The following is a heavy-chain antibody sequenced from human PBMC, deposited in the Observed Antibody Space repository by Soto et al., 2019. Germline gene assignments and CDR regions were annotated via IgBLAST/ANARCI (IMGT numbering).Heavy chain of an antibody. CDR3: ARDIPNSMIVVVITPDY. J-gene: IGHJ4*02. V-gene: IGHV1-2*02. CDR1: GYTFIDYF. Sequence: ASVKVSCKASGYTFIDYFIHWVRQAPGQGLEWMGWINPNSGGTNYAQKFQGRVTMTRDTSISTAYMELSRLRSDDTAVYYCARDIPNSMIVVVITPDYRGQGTLVTVSS. CDR2: INPNSGGT. D-gene: IGHD3-22*01.